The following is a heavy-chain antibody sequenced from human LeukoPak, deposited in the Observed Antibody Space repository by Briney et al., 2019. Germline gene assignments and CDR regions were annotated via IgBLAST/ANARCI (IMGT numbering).Heavy chain of an antibody. CDR3: ARVYSGSYRAFDI. Sequence: SVKVSCKASGGTFSSYAISWVRQAPGQGLEWMGGIIPIFGTANYAQKFQGRVTMTEDTSTDTAYMELSSLRSEDTAVYYCARVYSGSYRAFDIWGQGTMVTVSS. J-gene: IGHJ3*02. V-gene: IGHV1-69*06. CDR2: IIPIFGTA. D-gene: IGHD1-26*01. CDR1: GGTFSSYA.